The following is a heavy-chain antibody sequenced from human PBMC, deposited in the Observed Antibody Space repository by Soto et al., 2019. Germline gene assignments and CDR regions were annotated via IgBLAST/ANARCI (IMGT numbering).Heavy chain of an antibody. CDR1: GFTFRNYA. V-gene: IGHV3-23*01. CDR2: IHGGGDYT. Sequence: EVQVLESGGGLVQPGGSLRLACAASGFTFRNYAMSWVRQAAGKGLEWVATIHGGGDYTQYTDSVKGRVTIPSDNSRNTVDLRMASLSAGESVVYECGISLVSGGDPMWNIDVWGRGAVVTVSS. CDR3: GISLVSGGDPMWNIDV. D-gene: IGHD7-27*01. J-gene: IGHJ2*01.